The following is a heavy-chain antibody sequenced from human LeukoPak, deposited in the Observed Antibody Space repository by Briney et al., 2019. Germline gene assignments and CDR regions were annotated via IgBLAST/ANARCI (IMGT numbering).Heavy chain of an antibody. CDR2: VYHTGDT. D-gene: IGHD3-16*01. J-gene: IGHJ4*02. V-gene: IGHV4-4*02. Sequence: SGTPSLTCAVSGDSISSSHWWSWVRQPPGKGLEWIGEVYHTGDTNYNPSLKSRITISVDKSKNQFSLKLTSVTAADTAVYYCTRGGTDALSYWGQGTLVTVSS. CDR3: TRGGTDALSY. CDR1: GDSISSSHW.